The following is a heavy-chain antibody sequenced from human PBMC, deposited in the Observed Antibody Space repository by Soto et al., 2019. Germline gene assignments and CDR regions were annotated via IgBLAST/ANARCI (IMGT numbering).Heavy chain of an antibody. D-gene: IGHD6-13*01. Sequence: SETLSLTCAVYGGSFSGYYWSWIRQPPGKGLEWIGEINHSGSTNYNPSLKSRVTISVDTSKNQFSLKLSSVTAADTAVYYCARAAAGHQMTYYYYGMDVWGQGTTVTVSS. J-gene: IGHJ6*02. CDR3: ARAAAGHQMTYYYYGMDV. CDR1: GGSFSGYY. V-gene: IGHV4-34*01. CDR2: INHSGST.